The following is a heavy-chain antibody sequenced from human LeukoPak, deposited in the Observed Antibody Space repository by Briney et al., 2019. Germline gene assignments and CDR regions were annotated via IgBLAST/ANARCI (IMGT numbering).Heavy chain of an antibody. Sequence: GGSLRLSCAASVFTFSSYSMNWVRQAPEKGLEWVSYISSSSSTIYYADSVKGRFTISRDNAKNSLYLQMNRLRDEDTAVYYCARDRRVVPDAFDIWGQGTMVTVSS. CDR2: ISSSSSTI. CDR3: ARDRRVVPDAFDI. V-gene: IGHV3-48*02. D-gene: IGHD2-21*01. J-gene: IGHJ3*02. CDR1: VFTFSSYS.